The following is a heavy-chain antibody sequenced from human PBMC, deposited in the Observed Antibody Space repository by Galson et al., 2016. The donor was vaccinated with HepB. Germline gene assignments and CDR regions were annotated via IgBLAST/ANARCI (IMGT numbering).Heavy chain of an antibody. J-gene: IGHJ6*02. V-gene: IGHV3-53*01. CDR3: ATKQEGITMIRGVTVDYYGMDV. Sequence: SLRLSCAASGFTVSSITWVRRAPGKGLEWVSVIYSGGSTYYTDSVKGRFTISRDNSKSTVYLQMNSLRAEDTAMYHCATKQEGITMIRGVTVDYYGMDVWGQGTTVTVSS. D-gene: IGHD3-10*01. CDR1: GFTVSS. CDR2: IYSGGST.